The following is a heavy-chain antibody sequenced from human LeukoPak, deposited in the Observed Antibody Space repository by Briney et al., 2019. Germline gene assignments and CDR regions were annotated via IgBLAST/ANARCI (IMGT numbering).Heavy chain of an antibody. Sequence: KTSETLSLTCTVSGGSISPYFWSWMRQTPGRGLEWIGYISCTGSTNYNPALKSRVTISVDTSKNQFSLQLTSVTAADTAVYYCARDDYRGVTNFDPWGQGTLVTVSS. CDR3: ARDDYRGVTNFDP. D-gene: IGHD3-10*01. V-gene: IGHV4-59*01. CDR1: GGSISPYF. CDR2: ISCTGST. J-gene: IGHJ5*02.